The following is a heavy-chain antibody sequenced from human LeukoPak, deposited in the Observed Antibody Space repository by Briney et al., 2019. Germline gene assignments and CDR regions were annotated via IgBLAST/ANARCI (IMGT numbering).Heavy chain of an antibody. CDR2: ISSNGGST. CDR1: GFTFSSYA. J-gene: IGHJ4*02. CDR3: VKAPGRYFEAYFDY. Sequence: PGGSLRLSCSASGFTFSSYAMHWVRQAPGKGLEYVSAISSNGGSTYYADSVKGRFTISRDNSKNTLYLQMSSLRAEDTAVYYCVKAPGRYFEAYFDYWGQGTLVTVSS. D-gene: IGHD3-9*01. V-gene: IGHV3-64D*06.